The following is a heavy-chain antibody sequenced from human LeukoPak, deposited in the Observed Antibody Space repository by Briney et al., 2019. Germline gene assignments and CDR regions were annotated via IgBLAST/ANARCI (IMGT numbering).Heavy chain of an antibody. CDR1: GFTFSSYA. CDR3: AKDQSSGWYSDY. Sequence: GRSLRLSCAASGFTFSSYAMSWVRQAPGKGLEWVSAISGSGGSTYYADSVKGRFTISRDNSKNTLYLQMNSLRAEDTAVYYCAKDQSSGWYSDYWGQGTLVTVSS. D-gene: IGHD6-19*01. J-gene: IGHJ4*02. CDR2: ISGSGGST. V-gene: IGHV3-23*01.